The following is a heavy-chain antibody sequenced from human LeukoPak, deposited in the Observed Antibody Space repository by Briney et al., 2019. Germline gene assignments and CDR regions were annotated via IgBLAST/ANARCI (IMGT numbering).Heavy chain of an antibody. D-gene: IGHD1-26*01. CDR2: ISGSGGST. J-gene: IGHJ3*02. Sequence: PGGSLRLSCAASGFTFSSYAMSWVRQAPGKGLEWVSTISGSGGSTYCADSVRGRFTISRDNSKNTLYLQMNSLRAEDTAVYYCARFSGSGSYRFDAFDIWGQGTMVTVSS. CDR3: ARFSGSGSYRFDAFDI. V-gene: IGHV3-23*01. CDR1: GFTFSSYA.